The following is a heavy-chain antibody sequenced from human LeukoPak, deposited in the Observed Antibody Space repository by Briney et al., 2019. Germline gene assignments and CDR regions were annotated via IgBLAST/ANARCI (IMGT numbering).Heavy chain of an antibody. Sequence: GRSLRLSCAASGFTFSSYTMHWVRQAPGKGLEWVAFISYDGSHQHYADSVRGRFTISRDNSKNTLYLQMSSLGVEDTAVYYCAREGNVVLADAFDIWGQGTMVTVSS. D-gene: IGHD2-2*01. CDR3: AREGNVVLADAFDI. CDR1: GFTFSSYT. J-gene: IGHJ3*02. V-gene: IGHV3-30-3*01. CDR2: ISYDGSHQ.